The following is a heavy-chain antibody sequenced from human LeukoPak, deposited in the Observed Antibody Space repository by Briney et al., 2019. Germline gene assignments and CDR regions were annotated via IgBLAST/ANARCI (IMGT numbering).Heavy chain of an antibody. D-gene: IGHD3-22*01. V-gene: IGHV3-33*01. Sequence: PGGSLRLSCAASGFTFGSYGMHWVRQAPGKGLEWVAVIWYDGSNKYYADSVKGRFTISRDNSKNTLYLQMNSLRAEDTAVYYCARDPRSRYYYDSSGYLGYWGQGTLVTVSS. J-gene: IGHJ4*02. CDR3: ARDPRSRYYYDSSGYLGY. CDR2: IWYDGSNK. CDR1: GFTFGSYG.